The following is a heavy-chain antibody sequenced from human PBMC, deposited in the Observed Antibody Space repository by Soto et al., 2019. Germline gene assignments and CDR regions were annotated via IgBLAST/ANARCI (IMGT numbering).Heavy chain of an antibody. CDR2: ISYDGSKK. CDR1: GFTFSLYG. V-gene: IGHV3-30*18. Sequence: QVQLVESGGGVVQPGRSLRLSCAASGFTFSLYGMHWVRQTPGKGLAWRASISYDGSKKYYTDSVKGRFTISRDNSKNTLYLQVNSLGPEDTSVYYCAKVFYPFEVATDCMDVWGQGTTVTVSS. D-gene: IGHD2-21*02. J-gene: IGHJ6*02. CDR3: AKVFYPFEVATDCMDV.